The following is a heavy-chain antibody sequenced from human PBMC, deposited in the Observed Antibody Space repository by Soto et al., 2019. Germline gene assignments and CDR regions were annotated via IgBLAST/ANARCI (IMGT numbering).Heavy chain of an antibody. CDR1: GGSISGYY. Sequence: PSETLSLTCTVSGGSISGYYWSWIRRPPGKGLEWIGYIYYSGSTNYNPSLKGRVTISVDTSKNQFSLKLSSVTAADTAVYYCARALHLGELSLTYWGQGTLVTVSS. J-gene: IGHJ4*02. D-gene: IGHD3-16*02. CDR2: IYYSGST. CDR3: ARALHLGELSLTY. V-gene: IGHV4-59*01.